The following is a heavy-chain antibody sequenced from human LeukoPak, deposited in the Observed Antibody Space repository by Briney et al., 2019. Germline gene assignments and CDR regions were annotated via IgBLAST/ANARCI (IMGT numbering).Heavy chain of an antibody. CDR1: GGSVSSGSYY. Sequence: SETLSLTCTVSGGSVSSGSYYWSWIRQPPGKGLEWIGYIYYSGNTNYNPSLKSRVTISVDMSKNQFSLKLSSVTAADTAVYYCAREGLATMIRGVIPYWGQGTLVTVSS. J-gene: IGHJ4*02. D-gene: IGHD3-10*01. CDR3: AREGLATMIRGVIPY. CDR2: IYYSGNT. V-gene: IGHV4-61*01.